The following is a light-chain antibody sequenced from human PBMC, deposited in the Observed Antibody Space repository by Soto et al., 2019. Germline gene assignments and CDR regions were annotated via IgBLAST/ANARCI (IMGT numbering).Light chain of an antibody. V-gene: IGKV3-20*01. Sequence: EIVLTQSPGTLSLSPGERATLSCRASQSVSSSYLAWYQQKPGQAPRLLIYGASSMATGIPDRFSGSGSGTDFTRTISRLEPEGFAVYYCQQYGSSPWTFGQGTKVEIK. CDR2: GAS. CDR1: QSVSSSY. J-gene: IGKJ1*01. CDR3: QQYGSSPWT.